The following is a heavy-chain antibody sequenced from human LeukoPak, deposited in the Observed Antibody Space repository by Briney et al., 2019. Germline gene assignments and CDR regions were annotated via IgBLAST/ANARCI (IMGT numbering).Heavy chain of an antibody. D-gene: IGHD6-19*01. CDR3: ATDSSSNYYYYMDV. V-gene: IGHV1-24*01. CDR1: GYTLTELS. Sequence: GASVKVSCKVSGYTLTELSMHWVRQAPGKGLEWMGGFDPEDGETIYAQKFQGRVTMTEDTSTDTAYMELSSLRSEDTAVYYCATDSSSNYYYYMDVWGKGTTVTVSS. J-gene: IGHJ6*03. CDR2: FDPEDGET.